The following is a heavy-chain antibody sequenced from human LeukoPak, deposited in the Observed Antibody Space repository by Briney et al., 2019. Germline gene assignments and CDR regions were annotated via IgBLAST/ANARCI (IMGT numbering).Heavy chain of an antibody. CDR2: INPNSGGT. V-gene: IGHV1-2*02. D-gene: IGHD3-22*01. CDR3: AREALYYYDSSGSEYFQH. J-gene: IGHJ1*01. Sequence: ASVKVSCKASGYTFTGYYMHWVRQAPGQGLEWMGWINPNSGGTNYAQKFQGRVTMTRDTPISTAYMELSRLRSDDTAVYYCAREALYYYDSSGSEYFQHWGQGTLVTVSS. CDR1: GYTFTGYY.